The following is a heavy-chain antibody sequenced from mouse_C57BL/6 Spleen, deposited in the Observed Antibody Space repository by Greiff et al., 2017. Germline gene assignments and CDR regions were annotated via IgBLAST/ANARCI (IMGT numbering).Heavy chain of an antibody. D-gene: IGHD1-1*01. Sequence: QVQLQQPGAELVKPGASVKLSCKASGYTFTSYWMQWVKQRPGQGLEWIGEIDPSDSYTNYNQKLKGKATLTVDTSSSTAYMQLSSLTSEDSAVYYCALITTVVADAMDYWGQGTSVTVSS. J-gene: IGHJ4*01. V-gene: IGHV1-50*01. CDR3: ALITTVVADAMDY. CDR2: IDPSDSYT. CDR1: GYTFTSYW.